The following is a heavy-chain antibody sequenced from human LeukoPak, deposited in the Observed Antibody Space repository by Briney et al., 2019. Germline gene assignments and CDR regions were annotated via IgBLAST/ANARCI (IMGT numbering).Heavy chain of an antibody. V-gene: IGHV3-7*03. J-gene: IGHJ3*02. CDR1: GFTFSSYW. Sequence: PGGSLRLSCAASGFTFSSYWMSWVRQDPGKGLEWVANIKEDGSEEYYVDSVKGRFTISRDNSKNTLYLQMNSLRAEDTAVYYCAKDLGYSSSLTGAFDIWGQGTMVTVSS. CDR3: AKDLGYSSSLTGAFDI. CDR2: IKEDGSEE. D-gene: IGHD6-13*01.